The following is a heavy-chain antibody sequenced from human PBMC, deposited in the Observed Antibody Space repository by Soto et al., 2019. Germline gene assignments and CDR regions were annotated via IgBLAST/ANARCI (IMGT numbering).Heavy chain of an antibody. J-gene: IGHJ6*02. Sequence: GYLRVSCAGSGLIFRSHSRHWVRPAPGKGLEWVSSISASGDTYYADSLKGRFTISRDNAKNSLSLQMSSLRAEDTAVYYCAREKTAWPLAYGLDVWGQGTTVNLSS. D-gene: IGHD1-1*01. CDR2: ISASGDT. CDR1: GLIFRSHS. V-gene: IGHV3-21*01. CDR3: AREKTAWPLAYGLDV.